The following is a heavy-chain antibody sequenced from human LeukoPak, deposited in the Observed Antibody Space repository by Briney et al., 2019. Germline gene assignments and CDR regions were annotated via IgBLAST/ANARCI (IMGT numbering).Heavy chain of an antibody. D-gene: IGHD6-13*01. CDR1: GGSISSYY. V-gene: IGHV4-59*08. Sequence: SETLSLTCTVSGGSISSYYWSWIRQPPGKGLEWIGYIYYSGSTNYNPSLKSRVTISVDTSKNQFSLKLSSVTAADTAVYYCAIRRRSLRRLDAFDIWGKGQWSPSLQ. CDR2: IYYSGST. CDR3: AIRRRSLRRLDAFDI. J-gene: IGHJ3*02.